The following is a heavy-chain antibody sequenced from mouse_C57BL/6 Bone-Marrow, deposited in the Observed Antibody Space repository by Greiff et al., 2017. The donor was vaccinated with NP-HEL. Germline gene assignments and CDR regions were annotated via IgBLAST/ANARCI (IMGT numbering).Heavy chain of an antibody. CDR1: GYTFTSYW. Sequence: QVQLKQPGAELVKPGASVKMSCKASGYTFTSYWITWVKQRPGQGLEWIGDIYPGSGSTNYNEKFKSKATLTVDTSSSTAYMQLSSLTSADSAVYYCARSGYVSFADWGQGTLVTVSA. D-gene: IGHD3-2*02. CDR3: ARSGYVSFAD. V-gene: IGHV1-55*01. CDR2: IYPGSGST. J-gene: IGHJ3*01.